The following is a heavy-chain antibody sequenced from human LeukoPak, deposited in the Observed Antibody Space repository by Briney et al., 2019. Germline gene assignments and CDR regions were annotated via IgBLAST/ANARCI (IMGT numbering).Heavy chain of an antibody. J-gene: IGHJ6*03. CDR3: AKGYCSSTSCWDMDV. Sequence: GGSLRLSCAASGFTFSSYGMHWVRQAPGKGLEWVAVISYDGSNKYYADSVKGRFTISRDNSKNTLYLQMNSLRAEDTAVYYCAKGYCSSTSCWDMDVWGKGTTVTVSS. CDR2: ISYDGSNK. CDR1: GFTFSSYG. D-gene: IGHD2-2*01. V-gene: IGHV3-30*18.